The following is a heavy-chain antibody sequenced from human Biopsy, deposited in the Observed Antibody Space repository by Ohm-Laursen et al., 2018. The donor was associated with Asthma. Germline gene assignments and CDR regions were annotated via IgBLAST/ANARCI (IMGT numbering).Heavy chain of an antibody. CDR2: ISKDASTQ. J-gene: IGHJ3*02. CDR3: VRDGTDDAFDI. V-gene: IGHV3-30*01. D-gene: IGHD1-1*01. Sequence: SLRPSCAASGFSFSNFAIHWVRQAPGKGLEWVGVISKDASTQDYADSVKGRFTMARDNSKNTLDLQMNSLREEDTAVYYCVRDGTDDAFDIWGRGTVVSVSS. CDR1: GFSFSNFA.